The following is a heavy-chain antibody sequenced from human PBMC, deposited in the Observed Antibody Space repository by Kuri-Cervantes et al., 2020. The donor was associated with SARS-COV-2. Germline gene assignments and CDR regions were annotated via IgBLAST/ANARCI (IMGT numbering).Heavy chain of an antibody. CDR2: ISANNGNT. J-gene: IGHJ4*02. CDR3: ARDRDYYDSGGY. Sequence: ASVKVSCKASGYTFNNYGISWVRRAPGQGLEWMRWISANNGNTNYAQKLQGRVTMTTDTSTSTAYMELKSLRSDDTAVYYCARDRDYYDSGGYWGQGTLVTVSS. V-gene: IGHV1-18*04. D-gene: IGHD3-22*01. CDR1: GYTFNNYG.